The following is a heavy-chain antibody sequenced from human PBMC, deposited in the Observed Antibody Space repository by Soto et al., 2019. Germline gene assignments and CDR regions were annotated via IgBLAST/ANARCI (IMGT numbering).Heavy chain of an antibody. CDR2: VKYDGSNA. CDR1: GFTFNSYA. CDR3: ARDKGTQIWHLYY. V-gene: IGHV3-33*07. J-gene: IGHJ4*02. D-gene: IGHD3-10*01. Sequence: PGGSLRLSCAASGFTFNSYAMSWVRQAPGKGLEWVAVVKYDGSNAYYAESVKGRFTISRDNSKNTVSLQMNSLRGDDTGVYYCARDKGTQIWHLYYWGPGTLVTVSS.